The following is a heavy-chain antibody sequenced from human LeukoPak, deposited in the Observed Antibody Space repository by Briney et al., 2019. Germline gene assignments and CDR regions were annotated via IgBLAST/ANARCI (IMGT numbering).Heavy chain of an antibody. CDR3: ARPSNYYDSSGYPLYYFGY. CDR2: ISYDGSNK. V-gene: IGHV3-30-3*01. J-gene: IGHJ4*02. Sequence: PGGSLRLSCAASGFTFSSYAMSWVRQAPGKGLEWVAVISYDGSNKYYADSVKGRFTISRDNSKNTLYLQMNSLRAEDTAVYYCARPSNYYDSSGYPLYYFGYWGQGTLVTVSS. D-gene: IGHD3-22*01. CDR1: GFTFSSYA.